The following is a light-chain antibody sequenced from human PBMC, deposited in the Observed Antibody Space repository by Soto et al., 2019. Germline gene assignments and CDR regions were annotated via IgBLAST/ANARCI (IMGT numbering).Light chain of an antibody. V-gene: IGKV1-39*01. CDR1: QSISSD. CDR3: QQGHGT. CDR2: AS. J-gene: IGKJ1*01. Sequence: DIQMTQSPSSLSASIGDRGTITCRASQSISSDLCWYQQQPRNAPKLLIYASILQSGVPSRFSGSGTGTDFTLTITSLQPQDFATYYCQQGHGTFGQGTKVEVK.